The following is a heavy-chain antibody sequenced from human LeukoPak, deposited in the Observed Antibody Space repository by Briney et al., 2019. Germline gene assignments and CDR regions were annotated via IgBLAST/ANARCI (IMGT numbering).Heavy chain of an antibody. D-gene: IGHD3-9*01. CDR3: ARDPEYNILTGYYDS. V-gene: IGHV3-11*06. J-gene: IGHJ4*02. CDR2: ISNRNSDT. CDR1: GFTFSDYY. Sequence: PGGSLRLSCAASGFTFSDYYMSWIRQAPGRGLEWVSYISNRNSDTNYADSVKGRFTTSRDNAKNSLFLQMNSLRAEDTAVYYCARDPEYNILTGYYDSWGQGTLVTVSS.